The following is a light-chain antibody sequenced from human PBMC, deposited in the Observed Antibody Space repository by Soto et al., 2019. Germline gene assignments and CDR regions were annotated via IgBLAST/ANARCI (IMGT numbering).Light chain of an antibody. J-gene: IGLJ3*02. CDR2: DTD. V-gene: IGLV7-46*01. Sequence: QAVVTQEPSLTVSPGGTVTLTCGSSTGAVTSGHYPYWFQQKPGQSPRTLIYDTDRKHSSTPARFSGSLIGGKAALTLSGAQPEDESEYYCLLSYNGARVFGGGTESTV. CDR1: TGAVTSGHY. CDR3: LLSYNGARV.